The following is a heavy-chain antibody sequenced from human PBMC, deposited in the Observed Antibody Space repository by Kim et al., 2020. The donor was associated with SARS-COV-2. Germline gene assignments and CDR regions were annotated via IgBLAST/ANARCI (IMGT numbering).Heavy chain of an antibody. CDR1: GFTFSSYD. J-gene: IGHJ6*02. V-gene: IGHV3-13*01. Sequence: GGSLRLSCAASGFTFSSYDMHWVRQATGKGLEWVSAIGTAGDTYYPGSVKGRFTISRENAKNSLYLQMNSLRAGDTAVYYCARGWGPGSPGIAAAEAPSMDVWGQGTTVTVSS. CDR3: ARGWGPGSPGIAAAEAPSMDV. CDR2: IGTAGDT. D-gene: IGHD6-13*01.